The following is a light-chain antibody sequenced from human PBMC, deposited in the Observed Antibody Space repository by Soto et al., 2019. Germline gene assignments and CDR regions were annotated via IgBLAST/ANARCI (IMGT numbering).Light chain of an antibody. CDR1: QNINTD. CDR2: GAS. CDR3: QQYRNWPPLT. V-gene: IGKV3-15*01. J-gene: IGKJ4*01. Sequence: EIVMTQSPATLSVSLGERVTLSCRASQNINTDLAWYQQKPGQAPRVLITGASTRATGVAARFSRSGSGTEFTLTISSVQSEDFAVYHCQQYRNWPPLTFGGGTKVEIK.